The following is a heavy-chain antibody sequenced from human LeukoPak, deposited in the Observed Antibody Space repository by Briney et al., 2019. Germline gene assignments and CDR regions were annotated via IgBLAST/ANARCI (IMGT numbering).Heavy chain of an antibody. V-gene: IGHV1-18*01. CDR1: GYTFTSYG. D-gene: IGHD3-22*01. Sequence: GASVKVSCKAFGYTFTSYGISWVRQVPGQGLEWMGWISAYNGNTNYAQKLQGRVTMTTDTSTSTAYMELRSLRSDDTAVYYCARDSPQVVVTPDGFDPWGQGTLVTVSS. CDR3: ARDSPQVVVTPDGFDP. CDR2: ISAYNGNT. J-gene: IGHJ5*02.